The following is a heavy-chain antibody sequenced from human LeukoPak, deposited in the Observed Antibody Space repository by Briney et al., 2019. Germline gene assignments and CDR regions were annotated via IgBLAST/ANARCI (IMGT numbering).Heavy chain of an antibody. Sequence: GGTLRLSCAASGFTFSSYSMNWVRQAPGKGLEWVSSISSSSSYIYYADSVKGRFTISRDNAKNSLYLQMNSLRAEDTAVYYCAREYSGSRTRAFDIWGQGTMVTVSS. J-gene: IGHJ3*02. CDR2: ISSSSSYI. V-gene: IGHV3-21*01. D-gene: IGHD1-26*01. CDR1: GFTFSSYS. CDR3: AREYSGSRTRAFDI.